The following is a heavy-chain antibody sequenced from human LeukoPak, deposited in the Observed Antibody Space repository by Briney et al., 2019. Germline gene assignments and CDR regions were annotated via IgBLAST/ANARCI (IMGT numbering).Heavy chain of an antibody. Sequence: SETLSLTCTVSGGSISSYYWSWIRQPPGKGLEWIGYIYYSGSTNYNPSLKSRVTIPVDTSKNQFSLKLSSVTAADTAVYYCARDGYSSSWTDAFDIWGQGTMVTVSS. CDR1: GGSISSYY. J-gene: IGHJ3*02. CDR3: ARDGYSSSWTDAFDI. CDR2: IYYSGST. V-gene: IGHV4-59*01. D-gene: IGHD6-13*01.